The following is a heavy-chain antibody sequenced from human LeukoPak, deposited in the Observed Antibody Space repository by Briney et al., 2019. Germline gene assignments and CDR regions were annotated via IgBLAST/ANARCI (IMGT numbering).Heavy chain of an antibody. D-gene: IGHD2-21*01. Sequence: PSETLSLTCAVSGDSITNPKWWSWVRQPPGKGLEWLGEIYYSGTANYNPSLGSRVTISVDKSKNQLSLRLSSVTAADTAVYYCARDYIPVDVWGQGTTVTVSS. J-gene: IGHJ6*02. V-gene: IGHV4-4*02. CDR1: GDSITNPKW. CDR2: IYYSGTA. CDR3: ARDYIPVDV.